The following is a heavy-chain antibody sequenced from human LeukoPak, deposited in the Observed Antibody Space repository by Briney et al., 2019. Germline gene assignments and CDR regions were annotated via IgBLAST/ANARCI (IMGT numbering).Heavy chain of an antibody. CDR3: AMTGDYYDSSGYYYAFDY. CDR2: IIPIFGTA. V-gene: IGHV1-69*06. CDR1: GGTFSSYA. Sequence: ASVKVSCKASGGTFSSYAISWVRQAPGQGLEWMGGIIPIFGTANYAQKFQGRVTITADKSTSTAYMELSSLRSEDTAVYYCAMTGDYYDSSGYYYAFDYWGQGTLVTVSS. J-gene: IGHJ4*02. D-gene: IGHD3-22*01.